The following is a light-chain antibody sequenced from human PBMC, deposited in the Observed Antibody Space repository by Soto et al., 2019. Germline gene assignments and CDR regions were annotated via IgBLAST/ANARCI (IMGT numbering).Light chain of an antibody. CDR3: QTWGTGIQV. Sequence: QLVLTQSPSASASLGASVKLTCTLSSGHSSYAIAWHQQQPEKGPRYLMKLNSDGSHSKGDGIPDRFSGSSPGAERYLTISSVHSEDEADYYCQTWGTGIQVFGGGTQLTVL. J-gene: IGLJ3*02. CDR1: SGHSSYA. V-gene: IGLV4-69*01. CDR2: LNSDGSH.